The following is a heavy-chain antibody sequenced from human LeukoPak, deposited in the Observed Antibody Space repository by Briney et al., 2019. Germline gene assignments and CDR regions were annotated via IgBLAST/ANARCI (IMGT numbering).Heavy chain of an antibody. CDR1: GGSISSYY. J-gene: IGHJ5*02. Sequence: SETLSLTCTVSGGSISSYYWSWIRQPPGKGLEWIGYIYYSGSTNYNPSLKSRVTISVDTSKNQFSLKLSSVTAADTAVYYCARGRYYYDSSFDPWGQGTLVTVSS. V-gene: IGHV4-59*01. CDR3: ARGRYYYDSSFDP. D-gene: IGHD3-22*01. CDR2: IYYSGST.